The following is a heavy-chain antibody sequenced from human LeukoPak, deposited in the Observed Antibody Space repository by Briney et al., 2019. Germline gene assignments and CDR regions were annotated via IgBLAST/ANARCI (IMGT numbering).Heavy chain of an antibody. V-gene: IGHV1-46*01. J-gene: IGHJ4*02. CDR2: INPSGDST. CDR1: GYTFTSYY. D-gene: IGHD2-15*01. Sequence: ASVKVSCKASGYTFTSYYMHWVRQAPGQGLEWMGIINPSGDSTSYAQKFQGRVTMNRDTSTSTVYMELSSLRSEDTAVYYCARGTARTVVVAATVDYFDYWGQGTLVTVSS. CDR3: ARGTARTVVVAATVDYFDY.